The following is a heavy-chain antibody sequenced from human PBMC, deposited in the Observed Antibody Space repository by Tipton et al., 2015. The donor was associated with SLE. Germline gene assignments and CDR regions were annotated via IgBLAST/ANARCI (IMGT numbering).Heavy chain of an antibody. J-gene: IGHJ6*03. V-gene: IGHV4-59*01. CDR1: GGSISSYY. Sequence: LRLSCTVSGGSISSYYWSWIRQPPGKGLEWIGYIYYSGSTNYNPSLKSRVTISVDTSKNQFSLKLSSVTAADTAVYYCARVVTISYYYMDVWGKGTTVTVSS. D-gene: IGHD1-14*01. CDR2: IYYSGST. CDR3: ARVVTISYYYMDV.